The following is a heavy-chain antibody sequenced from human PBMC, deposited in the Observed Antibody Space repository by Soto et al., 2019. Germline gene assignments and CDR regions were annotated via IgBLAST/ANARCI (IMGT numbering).Heavy chain of an antibody. CDR1: GYTFTSYA. Sequence: ASVKVSCKASGYTFTSYAMHWVRQAPGQRLEWMGWINAGNGNTKYSQKFQGRVTITRDTSASTAYMELSSLRSEDTAVYYCARDRGSYNYYYYYGMDVWGQGTTVTVSS. CDR2: INAGNGNT. J-gene: IGHJ6*02. CDR3: ARDRGSYNYYYYYGMDV. V-gene: IGHV1-3*01. D-gene: IGHD1-26*01.